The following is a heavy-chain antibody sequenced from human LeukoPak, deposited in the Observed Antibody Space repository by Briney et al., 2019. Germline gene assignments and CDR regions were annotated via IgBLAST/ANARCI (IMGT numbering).Heavy chain of an antibody. CDR3: AKDTVLRFLEWLYWFDP. Sequence: GGSLRLSCVTSGFTFPTYSMNWVRQAPGKGLEWISYISSSSGTIHYADSVKGRFTISRDNSKNTLYLQMNSLRAEDTAVYYCAKDTVLRFLEWLYWFDPWGQGTLVTVSS. V-gene: IGHV3-48*01. CDR2: ISSSSGTI. J-gene: IGHJ5*02. CDR1: GFTFPTYS. D-gene: IGHD3-3*01.